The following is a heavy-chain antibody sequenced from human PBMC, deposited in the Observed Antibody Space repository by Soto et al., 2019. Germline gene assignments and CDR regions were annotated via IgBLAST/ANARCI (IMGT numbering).Heavy chain of an antibody. J-gene: IGHJ4*02. CDR2: IYYSGST. CDR1: GGSISSSSYY. V-gene: IGHV4-39*01. D-gene: IGHD3-22*01. Sequence: SETLSLTCIVSGGSISSSSYYWGWIRQPPGKGLEWIGSIYYSGSTYYNPSLKSRVTISVDTSKNQFSLKLSSVTAADTAVYYCARAEVEDTMIVVTYYFDYWGQVTRGTVSS. CDR3: ARAEVEDTMIVVTYYFDY.